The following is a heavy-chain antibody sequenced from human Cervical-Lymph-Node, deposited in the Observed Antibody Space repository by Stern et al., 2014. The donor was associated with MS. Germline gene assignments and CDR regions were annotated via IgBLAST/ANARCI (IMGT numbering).Heavy chain of an antibody. V-gene: IGHV2-70*01. CDR1: GFSLTPGGMC. D-gene: IGHD6-6*01. J-gene: IGHJ4*02. Sequence: ESGPALVKPTQTLTLTCTFSGFSLTPGGMCVTWIRQPPGKAPEWLGLIDWDGDKYYRTPLRARLTISKDTSKNQVVLTMTNMDPVDTATYYCARIRGTARLIDYWGQGTLVTVSS. CDR2: IDWDGDK. CDR3: ARIRGTARLIDY.